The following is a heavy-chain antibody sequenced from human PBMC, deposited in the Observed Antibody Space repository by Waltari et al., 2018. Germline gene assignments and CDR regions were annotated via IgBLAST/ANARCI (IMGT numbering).Heavy chain of an antibody. D-gene: IGHD1-1*01. V-gene: IGHV3-7*01. J-gene: IGHJ4*02. CDR3: VGWNDPINS. Sequence: EAQLVQSGGGLVQPGGSLTLSCPASAFPLSRFWMTWIRQAPGQGLQWVAHIGPDGSDKYYVDSVKGRFTISRDNAENSLLLQMSSLRVEDTALYYCVGWNDPINSWGQGTLVAVSS. CDR2: IGPDGSDK. CDR1: AFPLSRFW.